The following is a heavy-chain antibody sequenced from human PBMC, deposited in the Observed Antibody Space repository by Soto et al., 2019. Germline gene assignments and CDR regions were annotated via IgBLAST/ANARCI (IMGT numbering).Heavy chain of an antibody. J-gene: IGHJ4*02. V-gene: IGHV1-69*13. CDR2: IIPIFGTA. D-gene: IGHD5-12*01. CDR1: GGTFSSYA. CDR3: ARDSGDGYNWPYYFDY. Sequence: GASVKVSCKAAGGTFSSYAISWVRQAPGQGLEWMGGIIPIFGTANYAQMFQGRVTITADESTSTAYMELSSLRSEDTAVYYCARDSGDGYNWPYYFDYWGQGTLVTVYS.